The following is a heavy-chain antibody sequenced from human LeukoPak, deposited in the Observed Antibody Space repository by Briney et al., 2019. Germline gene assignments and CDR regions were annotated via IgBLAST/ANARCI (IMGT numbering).Heavy chain of an antibody. CDR2: IRHSDSNT. D-gene: IGHD1-1*01. J-gene: IGHJ6*03. CDR1: GFTFSSSD. V-gene: IGHV3-23*05. Sequence: GGSLRLSCAASGFTFSSSDMSWVRQAPGSGLEWVSSIRHSDSNTYYADSVMGRFTISRDNSKNTLYLQMNSLSAEDTVVYYCAKRGNPTVGHHYLDVWGKGTTVSVSS. CDR3: AKRGNPTVGHHYLDV.